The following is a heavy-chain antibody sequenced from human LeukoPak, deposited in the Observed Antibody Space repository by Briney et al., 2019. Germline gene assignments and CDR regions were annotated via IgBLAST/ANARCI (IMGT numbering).Heavy chain of an antibody. CDR1: GGSVFSSSDY. CDR3: ARESYSDSSGYYAIDC. V-gene: IGHV4-39*07. Sequence: SETLSLTCNVSGGSVFSSSDYWAWIRQPPGKGLEWIGEIHHSGSTNYNPSLKSRVTISVDKSKNQFSLKLNSVTAADTAVYSCARESYSDSSGYYAIDCWGQGTLVTVSS. D-gene: IGHD3-22*01. J-gene: IGHJ4*02. CDR2: IHHSGST.